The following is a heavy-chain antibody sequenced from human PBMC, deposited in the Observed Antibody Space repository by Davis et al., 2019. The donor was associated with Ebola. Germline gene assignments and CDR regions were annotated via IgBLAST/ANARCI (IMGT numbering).Heavy chain of an antibody. CDR3: ARGYCSGGSCYSPDY. V-gene: IGHV1-18*01. CDR2: INPHNGNT. Sequence: ASVKVSCKASGYSFTTYGINWVRQAPGQGLEWMGWINPHNGNTNYAQNVQGRVTMTTDTSTSTAYMEVGSLRSDDTAVYYCARGYCSGGSCYSPDYWGQGTLVTVSS. J-gene: IGHJ4*02. D-gene: IGHD2-15*01. CDR1: GYSFTTYG.